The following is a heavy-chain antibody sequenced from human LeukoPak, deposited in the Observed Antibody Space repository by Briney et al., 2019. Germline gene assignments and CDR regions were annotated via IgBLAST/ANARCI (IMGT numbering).Heavy chain of an antibody. CDR1: GFTFSSYS. D-gene: IGHD3-10*01. CDR3: ARDRGAPGYYYGMDV. V-gene: IGHV3-21*01. J-gene: IGHJ6*02. Sequence: GGSLRLSCAASGFTFSSYSMNWVRQAPGKGPEWVSSISSSSSYIYYADSVKGRFTISRDNAKNSLYLQMNSLRAEDTAVYYCARDRGAPGYYYGMDVWGQGTTVTVSS. CDR2: ISSSSSYI.